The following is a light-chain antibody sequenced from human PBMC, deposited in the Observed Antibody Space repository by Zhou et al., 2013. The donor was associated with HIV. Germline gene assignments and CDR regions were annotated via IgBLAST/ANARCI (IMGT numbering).Light chain of an antibody. J-gene: IGKJ1*01. Sequence: AIQLTQFPPSLSASVGDRVTLTCRASQGIGNALAWYQQKPGKAPNLLMYDVSTLESGVPSRFSGSGSETDFTLTITSLQPEDFATYYCQQSYSTPWTFGQGTKVEIK. CDR1: QGIGNA. CDR2: DVS. CDR3: QQSYSTPWT. V-gene: IGKV1-13*02.